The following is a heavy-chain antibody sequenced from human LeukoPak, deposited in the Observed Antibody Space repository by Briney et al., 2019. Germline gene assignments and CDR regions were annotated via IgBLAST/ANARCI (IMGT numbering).Heavy chain of an antibody. Sequence: PGGSLRLSCAASGFTFSSYGVHWVRQAPGKGLEWVAVIWYDGSNKYYADSVEGRFTISRDNSKNTLYLQMNSLRAEDTAVYYCARAPTSYYYFDYWGQGTLVTVSS. CDR3: ARAPTSYYYFDY. CDR1: GFTFSSYG. J-gene: IGHJ4*02. V-gene: IGHV3-33*08. CDR2: IWYDGSNK. D-gene: IGHD1-26*01.